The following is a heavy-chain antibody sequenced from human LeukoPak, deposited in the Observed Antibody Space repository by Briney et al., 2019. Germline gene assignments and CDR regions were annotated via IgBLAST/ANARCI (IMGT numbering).Heavy chain of an antibody. V-gene: IGHV3-21*01. Sequence: PGGSLRLSCAASGFTFSSYSMNWVRQAPGKGLEWVSSISSSSSYIYYADSVKGRFTISRDNAKNSLYLQMNSLRAEDTAVYYCAREQIGITIFGLAPFDYWGQGTPVTVSS. CDR2: ISSSSSYI. CDR1: GFTFSSYS. D-gene: IGHD3-3*01. J-gene: IGHJ4*02. CDR3: AREQIGITIFGLAPFDY.